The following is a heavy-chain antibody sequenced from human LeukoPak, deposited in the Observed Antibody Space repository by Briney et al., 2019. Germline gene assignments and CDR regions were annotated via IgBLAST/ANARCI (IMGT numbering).Heavy chain of an antibody. V-gene: IGHV3-48*02. Sequence: GGSLRLSCAASGFTFSSYRMNWVRPAPGKGPGWVSYIRSSSSTIYYADSVKGRFTISRDNAKNPLYLELNRLREEDTAVYYGARDGWYSDAFHIWGQGTMVTVSS. D-gene: IGHD6-19*01. CDR1: GFTFSSYR. CDR3: ARDGWYSDAFHI. CDR2: IRSSSSTI. J-gene: IGHJ3*02.